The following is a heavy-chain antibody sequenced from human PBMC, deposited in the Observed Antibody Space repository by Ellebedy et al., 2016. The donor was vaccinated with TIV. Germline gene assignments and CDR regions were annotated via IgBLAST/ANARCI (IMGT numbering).Heavy chain of an antibody. Sequence: GESLKISCAASGFPFTNVWMNWVRQAPGKGLEWVSTISNTGSRTYYADSVEGRFIISRDNSKNTLYLQMNSLRAEDTAVYYCAKASRLRAAAGLGYWGQGTLVTVSS. CDR3: AKASRLRAAAGLGY. J-gene: IGHJ4*02. CDR1: GFPFTNVW. CDR2: ISNTGSRT. V-gene: IGHV3-23*01. D-gene: IGHD6-13*01.